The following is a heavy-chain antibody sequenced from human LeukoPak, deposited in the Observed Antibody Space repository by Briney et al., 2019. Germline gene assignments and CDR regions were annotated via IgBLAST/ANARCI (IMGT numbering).Heavy chain of an antibody. D-gene: IGHD2-15*01. V-gene: IGHV5-51*01. CDR2: IYPDDSDT. CDR3: ARQICSGGSCYSGGAFDY. Sequence: GESLKISCKHSEYSFPNYCIGWVRQMPGKGLEWMGIIYPDDSDTRYSPSFQGQVTISADRSISTAYLQWSSLKASDTAMYYCARQICSGGSCYSGGAFDYWGQGTLVTVSS. CDR1: EYSFPNYC. J-gene: IGHJ4*02.